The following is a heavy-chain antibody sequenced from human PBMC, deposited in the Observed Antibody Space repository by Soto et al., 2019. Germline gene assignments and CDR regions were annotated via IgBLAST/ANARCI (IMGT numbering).Heavy chain of an antibody. V-gene: IGHV1-18*01. D-gene: IGHD3-16*01. CDR2: ISPYNDYT. J-gene: IGHJ6*04. CDR3: ARGGYYDNSWGKLSHYGLDV. CDR1: GYTFIRYG. Sequence: QVQLAQSANEVKKPGASVRVSCKAAGYTFIRYGIAWVRQAPGQGLEWMGWISPYNDYTVYAQKLQGRVSMTADTSTRTVYMNLRGLKSDDTAVYYCARGGYYDNSWGKLSHYGLDVWGKGTSVSVSS.